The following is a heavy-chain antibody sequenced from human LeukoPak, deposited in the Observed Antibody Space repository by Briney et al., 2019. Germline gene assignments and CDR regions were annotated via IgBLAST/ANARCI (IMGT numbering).Heavy chain of an antibody. D-gene: IGHD2-15*01. J-gene: IGHJ3*02. CDR3: AKLADVPI. CDR1: GVTFTTYA. CDR2: ITGNGGST. Sequence: GGSLRLSCAASGVTFTTYAMSWVRQAPGKGLEWVSVITGNGGSTDYADSVKGRFTISRDNSKNTLYLQMNSLRAEDTAVYYCAKLADVPIWGLGTMVTVSS. V-gene: IGHV3-23*01.